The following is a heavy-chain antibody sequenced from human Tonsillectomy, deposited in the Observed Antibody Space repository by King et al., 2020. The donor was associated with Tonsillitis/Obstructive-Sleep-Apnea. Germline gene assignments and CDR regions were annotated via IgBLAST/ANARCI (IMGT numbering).Heavy chain of an antibody. Sequence: VKLQESGPGLVKPSETLSLTCTVSGGSMSSYYWSWIRQPPGKGLEWIGYIYYSGSTNYNPSLRSRVTISVDTSKNHFSLKLSSVTAADTAVYYCARDPGGYKSYFDYWGQGTLVTVSS. J-gene: IGHJ4*02. CDR3: ARDPGGYKSYFDY. CDR2: IYYSGST. D-gene: IGHD5-24*01. V-gene: IGHV4-59*01. CDR1: GGSMSSYY.